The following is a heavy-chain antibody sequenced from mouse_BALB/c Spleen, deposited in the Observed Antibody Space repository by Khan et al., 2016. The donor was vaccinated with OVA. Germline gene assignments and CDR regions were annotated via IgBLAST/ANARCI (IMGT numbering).Heavy chain of an antibody. CDR3: ARVYGGDFDY. CDR1: GYSITSDYA. D-gene: IGHD1-1*01. V-gene: IGHV3-2*02. CDR2: ISYSGNT. Sequence: EVKLLESGPGLVKPSQSLSLTCTVTGYSITSDYAWNWIRQFPGNKLEWMGYISYSGNTKYNPSLKSRISITRDTSKNQFFLQLNSVTIEDTATYYCARVYGGDFDYWGQGTTLIVSS. J-gene: IGHJ2*01.